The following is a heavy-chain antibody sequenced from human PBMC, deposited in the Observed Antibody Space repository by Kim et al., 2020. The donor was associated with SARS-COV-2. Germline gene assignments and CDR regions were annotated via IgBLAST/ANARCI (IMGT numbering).Heavy chain of an antibody. CDR2: IGWNSDNV. J-gene: IGHJ4*02. CDR3: AKDIMGYYHHSGLVL. Sequence: GGSLRLSCTASGFSFRDYAMHWVRQAPGMGLEWVSGIGWNSDNVAFADSVKGRFTISRDNAKSSLYLQMNSLGAEDTAFYYCAKDIMGYYHHSGLVLWGQGVLVTVSS. V-gene: IGHV3-9*01. D-gene: IGHD3-22*01. CDR1: GFSFRDYA.